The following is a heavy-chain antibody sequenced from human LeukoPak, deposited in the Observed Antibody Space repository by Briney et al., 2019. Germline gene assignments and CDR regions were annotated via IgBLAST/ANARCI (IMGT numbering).Heavy chain of an antibody. CDR1: GGSMSDYY. D-gene: IGHD2-15*01. CDR2: IYYSGST. V-gene: IGHV4-59*01. Sequence: SETLSLTCTVSGGSMSDYYWSWIRQPPGKGLEWIGCIYYSGSTDYNPSLKSRVTMSVDTSKNQFSLKLRSVTAADTALYYCARVASTRPFDYWGQGTLVTVSS. J-gene: IGHJ4*02. CDR3: ARVASTRPFDY.